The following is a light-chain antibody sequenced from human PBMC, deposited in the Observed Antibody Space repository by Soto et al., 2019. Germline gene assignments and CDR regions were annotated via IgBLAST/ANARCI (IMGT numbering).Light chain of an antibody. CDR3: LQDYDFPYT. Sequence: EIVVTQSPATLSASPGERVTLSCRASQFVSRRLAWYQQRLGQVPRLLIYDTSTRAPGISARFSGSGSGTEFTLTISSLQPEDVATYFCLQDYDFPYTFGQGTKLEI. V-gene: IGKV3-15*01. CDR1: QFVSRR. CDR2: DTS. J-gene: IGKJ2*01.